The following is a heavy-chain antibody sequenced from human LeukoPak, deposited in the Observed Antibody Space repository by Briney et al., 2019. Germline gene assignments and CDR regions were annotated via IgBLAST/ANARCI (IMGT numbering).Heavy chain of an antibody. Sequence: SVKVSCKASGGTFRSHAISWVRQAPGQGLEWMGGIIPIFGAPSYAQKFQGRVTITTVESTSTAYMELSSLRSEDTAVYYCARALLYSGSYYGWFDPWAREPWSPSPQ. CDR3: ARALLYSGSYYGWFDP. V-gene: IGHV1-69*05. J-gene: IGHJ5*02. D-gene: IGHD1-26*01. CDR2: IIPIFGAP. CDR1: GGTFRSHA.